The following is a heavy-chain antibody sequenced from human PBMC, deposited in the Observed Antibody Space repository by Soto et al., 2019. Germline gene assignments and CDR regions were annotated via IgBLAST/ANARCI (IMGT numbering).Heavy chain of an antibody. CDR2: INHSGST. Sequence: QVQLQQWGAGLLKPSETLSLTCAVYGGSFSGYYWSWIRQPPGKGLEWIGEINHSGSTNYNPSLKSRVTISLETSKNQFSLKLSSVTAEDTAVYYCARGRNYDYVWGSYRYTVDAQTSYNWLDPWGQGTLVTVSS. CDR3: ARGRNYDYVWGSYRYTVDAQTSYNWLDP. CDR1: GGSFSGYY. J-gene: IGHJ5*02. V-gene: IGHV4-34*01. D-gene: IGHD3-16*02.